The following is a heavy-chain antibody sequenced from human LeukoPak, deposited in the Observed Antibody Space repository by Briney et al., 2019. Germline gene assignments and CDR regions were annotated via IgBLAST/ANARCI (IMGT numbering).Heavy chain of an antibody. CDR1: AGSISSGGYY. V-gene: IGHV4-31*03. J-gene: IGHJ4*02. CDR3: ARYHAGRSWMPTLDY. CDR2: IYYSGST. D-gene: IGHD3-10*01. Sequence: PSETLSLTCTVSAGSISSGGYYWSWIRHHPGKGLEWIGYIYYSGSTYYNPSLKSRVTISVDTSKNQFSLKLSSVTAADTAVYYCARYHAGRSWMPTLDYWGQGTLVTVSS.